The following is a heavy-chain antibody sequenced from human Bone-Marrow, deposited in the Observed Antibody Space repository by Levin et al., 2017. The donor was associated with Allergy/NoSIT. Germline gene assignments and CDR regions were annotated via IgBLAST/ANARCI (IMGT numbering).Heavy chain of an antibody. CDR2: IYYTGTT. CDR3: ARRSPGYYMDV. V-gene: IGHV4-39*01. CDR1: GDSITSHSY. Sequence: SETLSLTCSVSGDSITSHSYWGWIRQPPGKGLEWLGNIYYTGTTYYNPSLKSRVTMSVDTSANQFSLELRSVTAADTALYFCARRSPGYYMDVWGKGTTVSVSS. J-gene: IGHJ6*03.